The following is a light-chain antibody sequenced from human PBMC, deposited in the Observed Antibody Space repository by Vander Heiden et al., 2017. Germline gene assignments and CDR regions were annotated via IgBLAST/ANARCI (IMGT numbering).Light chain of an antibody. Sequence: DIVMTQSPLSLPVTPGEPASISCRSSQSLLHSNGYNYLDWYLQKPRQSPQLLIYLGSNRASGVPDRFSGSGSGTDFTLKISRVEAEDVGVYYCRQALQTPYTFGQGTKLEIK. J-gene: IGKJ2*01. CDR1: QSLLHSNGYNY. V-gene: IGKV2-28*01. CDR3: RQALQTPYT. CDR2: LGS.